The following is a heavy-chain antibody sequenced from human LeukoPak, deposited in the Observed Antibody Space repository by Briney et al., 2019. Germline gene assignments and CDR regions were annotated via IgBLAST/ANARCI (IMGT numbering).Heavy chain of an antibody. V-gene: IGHV3-30*04. CDR1: GFTFSSYV. Sequence: GGSLRLSCAASGFTFSSYVMHWVRQAPGKGLEWVAIISYDGSNEYYADSVKGRFTISRDNAKNSLYLQMNSLRAEDTAVYYCASSLNRDFGWLDPWGQGTLVTVSS. CDR2: ISYDGSNE. D-gene: IGHD1-14*01. CDR3: ASSLNRDFGWLDP. J-gene: IGHJ5*02.